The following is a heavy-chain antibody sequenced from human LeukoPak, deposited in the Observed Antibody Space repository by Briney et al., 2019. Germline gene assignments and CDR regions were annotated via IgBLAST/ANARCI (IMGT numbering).Heavy chain of an antibody. Sequence: GGSLRLSCAASGLAFSAYKMHWVRQAPRKGLVWVSRISTDGYTTDYADFVQGRYTASRDNTKNTWSLEMNSLRAEDTAVYYCVVGGSPGYWGQGTLVTVSS. CDR3: VVGGSPGY. CDR1: GLAFSAYK. D-gene: IGHD2-15*01. V-gene: IGHV3-74*01. CDR2: ISTDGYTT. J-gene: IGHJ4*02.